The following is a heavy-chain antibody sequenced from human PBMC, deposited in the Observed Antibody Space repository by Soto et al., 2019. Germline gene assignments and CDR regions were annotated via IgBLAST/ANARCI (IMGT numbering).Heavy chain of an antibody. D-gene: IGHD2-2*01. J-gene: IGHJ4*02. CDR1: GYTFTGYY. CDR3: ARGASDIVVVPAALKYDS. CDR2: INPNSGGT. V-gene: IGHV1-2*02. Sequence: ASVKVSCKASGYTFTGYYMHWVRQAPGQGLEWMGWINPNSGGTNYAQKFQGRVTMTRDTSISTAYMELSRLRSDDTALFYCARGASDIVVVPAALKYDSWGQGTLVTVSS.